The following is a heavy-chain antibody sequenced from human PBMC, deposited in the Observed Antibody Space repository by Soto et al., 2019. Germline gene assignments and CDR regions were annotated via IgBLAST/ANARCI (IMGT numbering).Heavy chain of an antibody. CDR2: ITSDSSDI. D-gene: IGHD2-15*01. J-gene: IGHJ4*02. CDR1: GITFRSYS. CDR3: ANHYCPGGYCFSSEY. V-gene: IGHV3-21*01. Sequence: GGSLRLSCAASGITFRSYSMSWVRQAPGKGLEWVASITSDSSDIYYEDSVKGRFTISRDNGENSLYLQMTSLGAEDTGVYYCANHYCPGGYCFSSEYWGQGVLVTVSS.